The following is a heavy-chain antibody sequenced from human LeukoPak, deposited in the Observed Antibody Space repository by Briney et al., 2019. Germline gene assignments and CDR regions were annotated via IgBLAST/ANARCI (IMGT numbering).Heavy chain of an antibody. CDR3: ARDPTMVRGQQGYYYYYMDV. J-gene: IGHJ6*03. CDR2: IIPIFGTT. V-gene: IGHV1-69*06. Sequence: GASVKVSCKASGGTFSSYAISWVRQAPGQGLEWMGGIIPIFGTTNYAQKFQDRVTITADKSTSTAYMELSSLRAEDTAVYYCARDPTMVRGQQGYYYYYMDVWGKGTTVTVSS. D-gene: IGHD3-10*01. CDR1: GGTFSSYA.